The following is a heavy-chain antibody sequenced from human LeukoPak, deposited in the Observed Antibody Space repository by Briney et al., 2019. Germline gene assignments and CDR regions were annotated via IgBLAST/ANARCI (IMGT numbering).Heavy chain of an antibody. CDR3: ARVSDNTADY. J-gene: IGHJ4*02. CDR2: IYYSGST. CDR1: GGSISSYF. V-gene: IGHV4-59*01. D-gene: IGHD1-1*01. Sequence: SETLSPTCTVSGGSISSYFWSWIRQPPGKGLEWIGYIYYSGSTNYNPSLKSRVTISVDTSKNQFSLRLSSETAADTAVYYCARVSDNTADYWGQGTLVTVSS.